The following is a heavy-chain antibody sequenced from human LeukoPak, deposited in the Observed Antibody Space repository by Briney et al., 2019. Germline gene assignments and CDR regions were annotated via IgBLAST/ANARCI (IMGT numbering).Heavy chain of an antibody. CDR3: ARGDDSSAYSHLDY. V-gene: IGHV3-23*01. D-gene: IGHD3-22*01. J-gene: IGHJ4*02. CDR1: GFTFSSYA. CDR2: ISGSGGGT. Sequence: GGSLRLSCTASGFTFSSYAMSWVRQAPGKGLEWVSAISGSGGGTYYADSVKGRFTISRDNSKNTLYLQMNSLRAEDTAVYCCARGDDSSAYSHLDYWGQGTLVIVSS.